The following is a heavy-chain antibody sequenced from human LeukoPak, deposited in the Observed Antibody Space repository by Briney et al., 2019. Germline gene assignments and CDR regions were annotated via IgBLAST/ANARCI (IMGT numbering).Heavy chain of an antibody. CDR2: IYHSGTT. CDR1: GAFITNSHW. CDR3: ATYFYGEFGSYYFDY. D-gene: IGHD4-17*01. V-gene: IGHV4-4*02. Sequence: KPSGTLSLTCAVSGAFITNSHWWSWARPPPGKGLEWIGEIYHSGTTNYNPSLQSRVTMSVDKSKNQFSLKLSSVTAADTAVYYCATYFYGEFGSYYFDYWGQGTLATVSS. J-gene: IGHJ4*02.